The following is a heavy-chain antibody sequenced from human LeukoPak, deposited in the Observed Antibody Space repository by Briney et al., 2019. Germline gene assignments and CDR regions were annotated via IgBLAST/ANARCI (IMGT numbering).Heavy chain of an antibody. V-gene: IGHV1-8*03. J-gene: IGHJ6*03. D-gene: IGHD2-2*01. Sequence: GAAVKVSCKTSGYTFTSYDIHWVRQATGQGLDWMGWMNPKSGNTGYAHKFQGRVTIARNTYISTAYMELSSLRSEDTAVYYCARIGSQHCSSTSCYAEGQYYYYYYYMDVWGKGTTVTVSS. CDR3: ARIGSQHCSSTSCYAEGQYYYYYYYMDV. CDR1: GYTFTSYD. CDR2: MNPKSGNT.